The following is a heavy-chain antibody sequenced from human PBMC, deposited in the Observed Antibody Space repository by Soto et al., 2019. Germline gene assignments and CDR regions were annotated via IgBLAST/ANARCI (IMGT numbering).Heavy chain of an antibody. J-gene: IGHJ4*02. CDR1: GGSISSYY. CDR3: ARGQRSGYHDY. D-gene: IGHD5-12*01. V-gene: IGHV4-59*01. CDR2: IYYSGST. Sequence: SETLSLTCTVSGGSISSYYWSWIRQPPGKGLEWIGYIYYSGSTNYNPSLKSRATISVDTSKNQFSLKLSSVTAADTAVYYCARGQRSGYHDYWGQGTLGTGS.